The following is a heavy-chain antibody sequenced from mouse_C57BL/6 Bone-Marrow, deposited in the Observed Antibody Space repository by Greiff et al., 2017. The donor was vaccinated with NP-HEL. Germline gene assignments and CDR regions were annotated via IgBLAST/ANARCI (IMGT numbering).Heavy chain of an antibody. CDR3: TRGYYGNLYWYFDV. J-gene: IGHJ1*03. V-gene: IGHV1-15*01. CDR1: GYTFTDYE. CDR2: IDTETGGT. D-gene: IGHD2-1*01. Sequence: QVQLQQSGAELVRPGASVTLSCKASGYTFTDYEMHWVKQTPVHGLEWIGAIDTETGGTAYNQKFKGKAILTADKSSSTAYMDLRSLTSEDSAVYYCTRGYYGNLYWYFDVWGTGTTVTVSS.